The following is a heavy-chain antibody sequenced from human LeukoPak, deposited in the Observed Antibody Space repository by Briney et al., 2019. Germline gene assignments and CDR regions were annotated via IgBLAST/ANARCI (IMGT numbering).Heavy chain of an antibody. CDR3: AKAGIGVVGYFDY. J-gene: IGHJ4*02. D-gene: IGHD6-19*01. V-gene: IGHV3-23*01. CDR1: GFTFSTFSNYG. CDR2: ISDSGGKT. Sequence: GGSLRLSCAASGFTFSTFSNYGMSWVRQAPGKGLEWVSAISDSGGKTYYADSMKGRFTISRDNSKNTLYLQMNSLRAEDTAVYYCAKAGIGVVGYFDYWGQGTLVTVSS.